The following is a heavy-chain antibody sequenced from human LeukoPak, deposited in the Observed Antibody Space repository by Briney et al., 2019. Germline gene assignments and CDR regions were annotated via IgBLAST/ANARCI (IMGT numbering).Heavy chain of an antibody. Sequence: SVKVSCKASGGTFSSYAISWVRQAPGQGLEWMGGIIPIFGTANYAQKFQGRVTITADESTSTAYMELSSLRSEDTAVYYCAEGVTRITMVRGVIGGWFDPWGRGTLVTVSS. CDR3: AEGVTRITMVRGVIGGWFDP. CDR2: IIPIFGTA. J-gene: IGHJ5*02. V-gene: IGHV1-69*13. D-gene: IGHD3-10*01. CDR1: GGTFSSYA.